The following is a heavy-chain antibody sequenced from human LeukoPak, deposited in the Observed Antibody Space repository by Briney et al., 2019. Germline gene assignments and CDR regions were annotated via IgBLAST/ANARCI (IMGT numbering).Heavy chain of an antibody. D-gene: IGHD4-11*01. CDR2: IKQDGSEK. Sequence: GGSLRLSCAASGFDFSNYWMYWVRQAPGKGLEWVANIKQDGSEKYYVDSVRGRFTISRDNARNSLSLQMNSLRAEDTAVYYCASNYGGWGQGTLVTVSS. CDR3: ASNYGG. V-gene: IGHV3-7*03. J-gene: IGHJ4*02. CDR1: GFDFSNYW.